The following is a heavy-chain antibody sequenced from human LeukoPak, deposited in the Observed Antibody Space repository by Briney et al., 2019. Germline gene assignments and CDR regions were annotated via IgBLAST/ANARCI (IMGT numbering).Heavy chain of an antibody. Sequence: ASVKVSCKASGYTLTDYYMHWVRQAPGQGLEWLGWINDRNGDTNFAQKVQGRVTMTTDTSTNTAYLEVRSLRSDDTAIYYCARFGYTYGSWFDPWGQGTLVTVSS. J-gene: IGHJ5*02. CDR1: GYTLTDYY. D-gene: IGHD5-18*01. CDR2: INDRNGDT. V-gene: IGHV1-18*04. CDR3: ARFGYTYGSWFDP.